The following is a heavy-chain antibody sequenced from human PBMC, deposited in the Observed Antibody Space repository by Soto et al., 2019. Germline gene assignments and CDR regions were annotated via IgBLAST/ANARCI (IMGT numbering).Heavy chain of an antibody. CDR3: AKGHPVGASIPDY. D-gene: IGHD1-26*01. CDR2: ISYDGSNK. V-gene: IGHV3-30*18. CDR1: GFTFSSYG. Sequence: GGSLRLSCAASGFTFSSYGMHWVRQAPGKGLEWVAVISYDGSNKYYADSLKGRFTISRDNSKNTLYLQMNSLRAEDTAVYYCAKGHPVGASIPDYWGQGTLVIVSS. J-gene: IGHJ4*02.